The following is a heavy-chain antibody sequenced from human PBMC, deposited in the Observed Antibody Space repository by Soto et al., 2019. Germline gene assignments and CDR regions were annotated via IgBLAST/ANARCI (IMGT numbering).Heavy chain of an antibody. J-gene: IGHJ4*02. CDR1: GGSFSGYF. V-gene: IGHV4-34*01. CDR2: SNHRGST. D-gene: IGHD3-10*01. CDR3: SRRGPTYSGSASHSGFIAF. Sequence: PSETLSLTCAVHGGSFSGYFWTWIRQAPGKGLEWIGESNHRGSTNYNPSLTSRVTISVDTSKSQFSLKLNSVTAADTAVYYCSRRGPTYSGSASHSGFIAFWGQGTLVTVSS.